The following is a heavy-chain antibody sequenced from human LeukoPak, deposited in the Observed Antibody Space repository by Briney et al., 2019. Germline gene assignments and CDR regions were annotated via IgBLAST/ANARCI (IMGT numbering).Heavy chain of an antibody. J-gene: IGHJ3*02. V-gene: IGHV4-59*01. CDR1: GGSISGYY. D-gene: IGHD5-18*01. CDR3: ARDTYSYGWGSAFDI. Sequence: SETLSLTCTVSGGSISGYYWSWIRQPPGKGLEWIGYIYSSVNTVYNPSLKSRVTISLDTSKNQFSLKLSSVTAADTAVYYCARDTYSYGWGSAFDIWGQGTMVTVSS. CDR2: IYSSVNT.